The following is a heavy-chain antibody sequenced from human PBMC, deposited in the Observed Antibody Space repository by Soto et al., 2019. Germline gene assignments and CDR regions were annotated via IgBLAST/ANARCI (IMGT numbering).Heavy chain of an antibody. CDR2: IYWDDDK. CDR1: GFSLSTSGMC. D-gene: IGHD3-10*01. Sequence: SGPTLVNPTQTLTLTCTFSGFSLSTSGMCVSWIRQPPGKALEWLALIYWDDDKRYRPSLKSRLTIAKDTSKNLVILIMTNMDPEDTATYYCAHRAYYYGSGSYYTHWGQGILVTVSS. V-gene: IGHV2-5*08. J-gene: IGHJ4*02. CDR3: AHRAYYYGSGSYYTH.